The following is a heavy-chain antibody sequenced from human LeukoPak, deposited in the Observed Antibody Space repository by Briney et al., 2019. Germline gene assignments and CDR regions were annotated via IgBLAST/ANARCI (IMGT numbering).Heavy chain of an antibody. CDR1: GFTVSSNY. CDR2: IYSGGST. Sequence: GGSLRLSCAASGFTVSSNYMIWVRQAPGKGLEWVSVIYSGGSTYYADSVKGRFTISRDNSKNKVYLQMNGLRSDDTALYYCAKDPIAYMYAGNVYFDYWGQGTLVTVSS. J-gene: IGHJ4*02. V-gene: IGHV3-53*05. D-gene: IGHD2-8*01. CDR3: AKDPIAYMYAGNVYFDY.